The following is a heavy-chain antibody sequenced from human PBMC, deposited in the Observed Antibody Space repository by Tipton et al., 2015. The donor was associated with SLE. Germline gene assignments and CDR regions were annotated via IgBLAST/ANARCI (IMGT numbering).Heavy chain of an antibody. CDR2: INAANDNT. J-gene: IGHJ4*02. CDR1: GYTLTDRV. CDR3: ARAARWELLSDYDY. D-gene: IGHD1-26*01. Sequence: QLVQSGPEVKKPGASVKVSCTASGYTLTDRVMHWVRQAPGQRLEWMGWINAANDNTKYSQRFQGRVTFTRDTSASTVYMQLTSLSSEDTAVYFCARAARWELLSDYDYWGQGTLVTVSS. V-gene: IGHV1-3*01.